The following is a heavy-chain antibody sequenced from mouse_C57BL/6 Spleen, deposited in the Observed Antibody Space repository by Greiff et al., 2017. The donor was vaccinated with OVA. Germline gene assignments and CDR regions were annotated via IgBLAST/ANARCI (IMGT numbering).Heavy chain of an antibody. CDR1: GYTFTDYE. CDR2: IDPETVGT. CDR3: TVYYSNYVIAY. Sequence: QVQLKESGAELVRPGASVTLSCKASGYTFTDYEMHLVKQTPVHGLEWIGAIDPETVGTAYNQKFKGKTILTADKSSSTAYMELRSLTSEDSAVYYCTVYYSNYVIAYWGQGTLVTVSA. D-gene: IGHD2-5*01. V-gene: IGHV1-15*01. J-gene: IGHJ3*01.